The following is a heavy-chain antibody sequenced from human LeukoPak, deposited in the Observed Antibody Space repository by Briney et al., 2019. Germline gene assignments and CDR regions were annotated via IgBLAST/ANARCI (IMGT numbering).Heavy chain of an antibody. CDR1: GFTFSSYA. V-gene: IGHV3-23*01. D-gene: IGHD5/OR15-5a*01. CDR2: ISGSGGST. J-gene: IGHJ6*03. Sequence: GGSLRLSCAASGFTFSSYAMSWVRQAPGKGPEWVSAISGSGGSTYYADSVKGRFTISRDNSKNTLYLQMNSLRAEDTAVYYCAKSVSVGVYLYYYMDVWGKGTTVTVSS. CDR3: AKSVSVGVYLYYYMDV.